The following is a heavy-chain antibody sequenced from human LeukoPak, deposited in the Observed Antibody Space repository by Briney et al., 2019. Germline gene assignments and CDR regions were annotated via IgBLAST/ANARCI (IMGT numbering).Heavy chain of an antibody. CDR2: VSYDGSGE. J-gene: IGHJ3*01. CDR3: ARDGVGTAFDL. Sequence: PGGSLRLSCAASGFIFRSYPMHWVRQAPGKGLEWVAVVSYDGSGENYADSVNGRFTISRDNSKNTLYQQMNSLRAEDTAVFYCARDGVGTAFDLWGQGTMVTVSS. V-gene: IGHV3-30*01. CDR1: GFIFRSYP. D-gene: IGHD1-26*01.